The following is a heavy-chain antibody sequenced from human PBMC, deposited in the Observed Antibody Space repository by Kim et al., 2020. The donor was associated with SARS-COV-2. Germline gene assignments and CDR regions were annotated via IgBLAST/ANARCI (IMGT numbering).Heavy chain of an antibody. CDR3: ARSGIAAAGRGGHAFDI. J-gene: IGHJ3*02. CDR1: GFTFSSYA. Sequence: GGSLRLSCAASGFTFSSYAMHWVRQAPGKGLEWVAVISYDGSNKYYADSVKGRFTISRDNSKNTLYLQMNSLRAEDTAVYYCARSGIAAAGRGGHAFDIWGQGTMVTVSS. V-gene: IGHV3-30-3*01. D-gene: IGHD6-13*01. CDR2: ISYDGSNK.